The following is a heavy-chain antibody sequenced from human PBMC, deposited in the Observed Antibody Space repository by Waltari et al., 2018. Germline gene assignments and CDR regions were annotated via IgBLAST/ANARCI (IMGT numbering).Heavy chain of an antibody. CDR3: ARDASTAVPEGDAFDI. Sequence: QVQLVQSGAEVKKPGASVKVSCKASGYTFSAYFMHWVRQAPGQGLEWMGRIDPNSGGTNYAQKCQGRVTMTRDTSISTIYMELRRLTFDDTALYYCARDASTAVPEGDAFDIWGQGTMVAVSA. D-gene: IGHD6-19*01. CDR2: IDPNSGGT. V-gene: IGHV1-2*06. J-gene: IGHJ3*02. CDR1: GYTFSAYF.